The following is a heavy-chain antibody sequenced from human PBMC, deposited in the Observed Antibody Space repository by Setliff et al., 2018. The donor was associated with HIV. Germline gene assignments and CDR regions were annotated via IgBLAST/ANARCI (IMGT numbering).Heavy chain of an antibody. CDR2: INTGNGKT. D-gene: IGHD3-16*02. V-gene: IGHV1-3*04. CDR3: ARDRIPKRGYTYREPDFDS. J-gene: IGHJ4*02. Sequence: ASVKVSCKASGYTFSSNTIHWVRQAPGQGLEWMGWINTGNGKTKYSQKFQDRVTITRDTSANTGYMEVNSLRLEDTAVYYCARDRIPKRGYTYREPDFDSWGQGTLVTVSS. CDR1: GYTFSSNT.